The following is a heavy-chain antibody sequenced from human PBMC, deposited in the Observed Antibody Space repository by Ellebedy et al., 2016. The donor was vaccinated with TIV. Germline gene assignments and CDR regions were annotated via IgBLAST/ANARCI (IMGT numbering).Heavy chain of an antibody. J-gene: IGHJ4*02. CDR3: ARRSDYYDSSAYFY. V-gene: IGHV1-8*01. CDR1: GYTFTSYD. Sequence: ASVKVSXXASGYTFTSYDINWVRQATGQGLEWMGWMNPDSGNTGYAQKFQGRVTMTRSTSISTAYMEPSSLRSEDTAVYYCARRSDYYDSSAYFYWGQGTPVTVSS. CDR2: MNPDSGNT. D-gene: IGHD3-22*01.